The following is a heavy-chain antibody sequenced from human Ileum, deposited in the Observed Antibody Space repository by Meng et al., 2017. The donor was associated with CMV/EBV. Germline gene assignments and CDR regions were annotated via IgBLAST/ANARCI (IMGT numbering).Heavy chain of an antibody. V-gene: IGHV3-53*01. CDR3: AKKYTGSFDY. CDR1: GVSVITSN. CDR2: IYSGGRT. Sequence: GESLKISCAGSGVSVITSNMTWVRQAPGKGLEWVSAIYSGGRTYYADSVKGRFTILRDNSKNMMYLQMNSLRAEDTAVYYCAKKYTGSFDYWGQGTLVTVSS. D-gene: IGHD1-26*01. J-gene: IGHJ4*02.